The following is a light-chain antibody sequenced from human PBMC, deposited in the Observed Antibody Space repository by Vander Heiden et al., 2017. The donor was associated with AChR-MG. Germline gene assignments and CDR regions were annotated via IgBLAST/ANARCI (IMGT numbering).Light chain of an antibody. CDR3: HQYGSSPRT. V-gene: IGKV3-20*01. J-gene: IGKJ1*01. CDR1: QSVSSS. CDR2: GAS. Sequence: ELVLTQSPGTLSLSPGARATLSCRASQSVSSSLAWYQKKPGQAPRVSIYGASSRATGIPDRFSGSGSGTDFTLTISRLEPEDFAVYYCHQYGSSPRTFGQGTKVEIK.